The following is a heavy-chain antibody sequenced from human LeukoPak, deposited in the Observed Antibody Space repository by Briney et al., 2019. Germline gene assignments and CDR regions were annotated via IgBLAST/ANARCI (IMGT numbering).Heavy chain of an antibody. CDR2: ITYDGSNK. CDR3: AKGVEEPGWIQADY. D-gene: IGHD5-18*01. Sequence: GGSLRLSCAASGFTFSSYGMHGVRQAPGRGLEWVVVITYDGSNKYYAASVKCRFTISRDNSKTRLYLQMKSLSAEDTAVYYCAKGVEEPGWIQADYWGQGKLVTVSS. V-gene: IGHV3-30*18. J-gene: IGHJ4*02. CDR1: GFTFSSYG.